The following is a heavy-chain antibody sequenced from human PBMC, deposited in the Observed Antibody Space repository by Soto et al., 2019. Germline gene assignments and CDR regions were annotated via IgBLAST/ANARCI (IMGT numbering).Heavy chain of an antibody. J-gene: IGHJ4*02. CDR3: VRGSDVARQELDY. CDR2: ISADGSDE. D-gene: IGHD2-15*01. Sequence: QVQLVESGGGVVQRGRALRLSCAASGFSFSNFGMHWVRQAPGKGLEWVAAISADGSDEYFSGSVKGRFTISRDNSKNTLFLQMNSLRVEDTAVYYCVRGSDVARQELDYWGQGTLVTVSS. V-gene: IGHV3-30*03. CDR1: GFSFSNFG.